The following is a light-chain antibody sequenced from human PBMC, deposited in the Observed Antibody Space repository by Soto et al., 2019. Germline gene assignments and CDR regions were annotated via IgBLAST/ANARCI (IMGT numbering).Light chain of an antibody. J-gene: IGLJ2*01. CDR2: DVS. Sequence: QSALTKPASVSGSPGQSITISCTGTSRDVGSYKLVSWYQQHPGKAPKLMIYDVSKRPSGVSNRFSGSKSGNTASLTNSGLQAEDEADYYCCSYAGSSTVVFGGGTKLTVL. CDR3: CSYAGSSTVV. V-gene: IGLV2-23*02. CDR1: SRDVGSYKL.